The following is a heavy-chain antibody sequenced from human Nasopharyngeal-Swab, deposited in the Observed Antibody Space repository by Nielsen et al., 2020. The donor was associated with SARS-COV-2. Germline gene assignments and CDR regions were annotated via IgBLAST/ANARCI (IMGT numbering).Heavy chain of an antibody. V-gene: IGHV3-23*01. J-gene: IGHJ3*02. Sequence: GESLKISCAASGFTISSYAMSWVRQAPGKGLEWVSTISGSGRTTYYADSVKGRFTISRDISKSTLYLQMNSLKTEDTAVYYCARDGTDGGFDIWGQGTMVTVSS. CDR1: GFTISSYA. D-gene: IGHD1-1*01. CDR3: ARDGTDGGFDI. CDR2: ISGSGRTT.